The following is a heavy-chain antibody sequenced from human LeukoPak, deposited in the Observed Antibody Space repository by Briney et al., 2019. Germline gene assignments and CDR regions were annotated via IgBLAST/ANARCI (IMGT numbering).Heavy chain of an antibody. CDR3: AKNGDRGAYCTGGTCYPYFYYYMDV. CDR2: ISSTGGTT. J-gene: IGHJ6*03. D-gene: IGHD2-15*01. CDR1: GFTFFSYT. V-gene: IGHV3-23*01. Sequence: GSLRLSCAASGFTFFSYTMNWVRQAPGKGLEWVSSISSTGGTTYYADSVKGRFTISRDNSKNTLYLQMNSLRAEDTAIYYCAKNGDRGAYCTGGTCYPYFYYYMDVWGKGTTVTI.